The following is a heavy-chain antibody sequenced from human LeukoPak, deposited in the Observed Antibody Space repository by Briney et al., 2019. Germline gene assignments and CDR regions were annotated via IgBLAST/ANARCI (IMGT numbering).Heavy chain of an antibody. D-gene: IGHD2-8*02. V-gene: IGHV3-48*03. Sequence: GGSLRLSCAASGFTFSSYEMNWVRQAPGKGLEGISYISNSGTIMYYADSVKGRFTISRDDAKSSLYLQLNSLKAEDAAVYYCTLVPLGWGQGTLVTVSS. CDR3: TLVPLG. CDR1: GFTFSSYE. CDR2: ISNSGTIM. J-gene: IGHJ4*02.